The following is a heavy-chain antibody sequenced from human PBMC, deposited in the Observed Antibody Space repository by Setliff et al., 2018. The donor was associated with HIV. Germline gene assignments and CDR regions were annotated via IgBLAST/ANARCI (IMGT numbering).Heavy chain of an antibody. CDR3: ATDPPGEQWPITPSGYFQN. CDR1: GYTFIRYG. Sequence: GASVKVSCKASGYTFIRYGISWVRQAPGQGLEWMGWISAYSGKTNYAQKFQGRVTMTTDTSTSTAYMELRSLRSDDTAVYYCATDPPGEQWPITPSGYFQNWGQGTLVTVSS. CDR2: ISAYSGKT. J-gene: IGHJ1*01. D-gene: IGHD6-19*01. V-gene: IGHV1-18*01.